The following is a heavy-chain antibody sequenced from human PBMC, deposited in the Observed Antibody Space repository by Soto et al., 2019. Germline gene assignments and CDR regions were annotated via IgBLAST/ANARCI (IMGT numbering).Heavy chain of an antibody. CDR3: ARDGGYVRFDH. CDR1: GYTFTDYY. CDR2: INPSGGST. J-gene: IGHJ4*02. V-gene: IGHV1-46*01. Sequence: QVQLVQSGAEVKKSGASVKVSCKASGYTFTDYYIHWVRQAPGQGLEWMGIINPSGGSTTYAQKFQDRVTMNRDTSTSTVNMELRSLRSEDTAVFYCARDGGYVRFDHWGQGTLVTVS. D-gene: IGHD3-16*01.